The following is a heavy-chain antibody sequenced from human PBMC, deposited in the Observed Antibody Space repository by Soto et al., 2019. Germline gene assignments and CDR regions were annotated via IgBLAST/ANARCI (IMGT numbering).Heavy chain of an antibody. CDR1: GGSISSYY. D-gene: IGHD3-10*01. Sequence: TSETLSLTCTVSGGSISSYYWSWIRQPPGKGLEWIGYIYYSGSTNYNPSLKSRVTISVDTSKNQFSLKLSSVTAADTAVYYCARARNTMVRGVIPNWFDPWGKGTLVTVSS. V-gene: IGHV4-59*01. CDR3: ARARNTMVRGVIPNWFDP. J-gene: IGHJ5*02. CDR2: IYYSGST.